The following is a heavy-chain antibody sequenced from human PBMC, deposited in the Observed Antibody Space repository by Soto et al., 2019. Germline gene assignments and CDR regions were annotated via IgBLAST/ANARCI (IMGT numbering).Heavy chain of an antibody. CDR1: GCSISSGGYY. Sequence: PSETLSLTCTVSGCSISSGGYYWSWIRQHPGKGLEWIGYIYYSGSTYYNPSLKSRVTISVDTSKNQFSLKLSSVTAADTAVYYCARVGSGSYYFASGKIKFPPAIDYWGQGTLVTVSS. CDR3: ARVGSGSYYFASGKIKFPPAIDY. D-gene: IGHD1-26*01. V-gene: IGHV4-31*03. J-gene: IGHJ4*02. CDR2: IYYSGST.